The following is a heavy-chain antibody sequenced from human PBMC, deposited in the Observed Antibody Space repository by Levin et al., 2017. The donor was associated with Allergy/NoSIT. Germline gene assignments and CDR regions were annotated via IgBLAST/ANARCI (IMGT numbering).Heavy chain of an antibody. D-gene: IGHD4-11*01. CDR3: ARGGMTTVTTPFDY. Sequence: GGSLRLSCAASGFTFSSYSMNWVRQAPGKGLEWVSSISSSSSYIYYADSVKGRFTISRDNAKNSLYLQMNSLRAEDTAVYYCARGGMTTVTTPFDYWGQGTLVTVSS. CDR2: ISSSSSYI. CDR1: GFTFSSYS. J-gene: IGHJ4*02. V-gene: IGHV3-21*01.